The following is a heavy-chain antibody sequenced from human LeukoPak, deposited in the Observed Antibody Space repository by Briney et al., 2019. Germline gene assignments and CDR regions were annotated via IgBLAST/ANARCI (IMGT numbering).Heavy chain of an antibody. J-gene: IGHJ6*03. Sequence: ASVKVSCKASGGTFSSYAISWVRQAPGQGLEWMGWISAYNGNTNYAQKLQGRVTMTTDTSTSTAYMELRSLRSDDTAVYYCARDSRGVVVVAATLGYYYYMDVWGKGTTVTVSS. V-gene: IGHV1-18*01. CDR3: ARDSRGVVVVAATLGYYYYMDV. CDR1: GGTFSSYA. D-gene: IGHD2-15*01. CDR2: ISAYNGNT.